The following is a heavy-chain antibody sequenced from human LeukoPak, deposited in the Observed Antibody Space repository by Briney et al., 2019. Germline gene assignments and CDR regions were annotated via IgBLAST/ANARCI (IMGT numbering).Heavy chain of an antibody. CDR2: ISYDGSNK. V-gene: IGHV3-30-3*02. D-gene: IGHD5-18*01. CDR1: GFTFSSYA. Sequence: GGSLRLSCAASGFTFSSYAMHWVRQAPGKGLEWVAVISYDGSNKYYADSVKGRFTISRDNSKNTLYLQMNSLRAEDTAVYYCAKSAPGGRQRNRYGLDYWGQGTLVTVSS. CDR3: AKSAPGGRQRNRYGLDY. J-gene: IGHJ4*02.